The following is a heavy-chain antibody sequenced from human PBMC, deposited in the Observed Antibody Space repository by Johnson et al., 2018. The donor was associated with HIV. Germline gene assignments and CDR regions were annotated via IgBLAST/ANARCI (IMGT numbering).Heavy chain of an antibody. V-gene: IGHV3-23*04. CDR3: AREELEPDVFDI. CDR2: LSGTGDST. D-gene: IGHD1-1*01. J-gene: IGHJ3*02. Sequence: MQLVESGGGLVQPGGSLRLSCAASGFTFSSYAMSWVRQAPGKGLEWVSALSGTGDSTYYADSVKGRFTISRDNSKNTLYLQMNSLRAEDTAVYYCAREELEPDVFDIWGQGTMVTVSS. CDR1: GFTFSSYA.